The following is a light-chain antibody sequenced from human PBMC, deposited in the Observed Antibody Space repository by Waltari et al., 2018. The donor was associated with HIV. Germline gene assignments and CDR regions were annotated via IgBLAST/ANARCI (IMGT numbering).Light chain of an antibody. J-gene: IGLJ3*02. CDR1: SSNIGSNT. CDR3: AAWDDSLNGWV. CDR2: TNN. Sequence: QSVLTQPPSASGTPGQRVTISCSGSSSNIGSNTVNWYHQLPGTAPKLLIYTNNQLPSRVPDRFSGSKSGTSASLAISGLQSEDEADYYCAAWDDSLNGWVFGGGTKLTVL. V-gene: IGLV1-44*01.